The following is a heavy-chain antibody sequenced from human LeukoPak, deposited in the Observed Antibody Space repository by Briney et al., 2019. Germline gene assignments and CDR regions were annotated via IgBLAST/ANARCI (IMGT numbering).Heavy chain of an antibody. V-gene: IGHV3-21*01. CDR1: GFTFSSYS. CDR3: ARFRGYCSSTSCYYYYGMDV. Sequence: GSLRLSCAASGFTFSSYSMNWVRQAPGKGLEWVSSISSSSSYIYYADSVKGRFTISRDNAKNSLYLQMNSLRAEDTAVYYCARFRGYCSSTSCYYYYGMDVWGQGTTVTVSS. D-gene: IGHD2-2*01. J-gene: IGHJ6*02. CDR2: ISSSSSYI.